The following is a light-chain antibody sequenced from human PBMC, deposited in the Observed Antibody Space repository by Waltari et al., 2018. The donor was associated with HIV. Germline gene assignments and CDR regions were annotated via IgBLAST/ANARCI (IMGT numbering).Light chain of an antibody. J-gene: IGKJ5*01. CDR1: LSVTRTY. Sequence: DIVLTQSPGTLSLSSGETATLSCRASLSVTRTYLAWYKQKPGQAPSLLIYASSSRATGIPDRFSGSGSGTDFSFTISRVEPEDVAVYYCQQYGSSPSTFGQGTRLEIK. CDR2: ASS. V-gene: IGKV3-20*01. CDR3: QQYGSSPST.